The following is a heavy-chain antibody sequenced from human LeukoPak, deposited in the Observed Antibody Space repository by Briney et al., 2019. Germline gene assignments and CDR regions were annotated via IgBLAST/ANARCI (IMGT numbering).Heavy chain of an antibody. J-gene: IGHJ4*02. CDR2: IRYDGSNK. CDR1: GFTFSSYG. Sequence: GGSLRLSCTASGFTFSSYGMHWVRQAPGKGLEWVAFIRYDGSNKYYADSVKGRFTISRDNSKNTLYLQMNSLRAEDTAVYYCAKDGVTYCSSSNCYAGFDYWGQGPLVTVSS. D-gene: IGHD2-2*01. CDR3: AKDGVTYCSSSNCYAGFDY. V-gene: IGHV3-30*02.